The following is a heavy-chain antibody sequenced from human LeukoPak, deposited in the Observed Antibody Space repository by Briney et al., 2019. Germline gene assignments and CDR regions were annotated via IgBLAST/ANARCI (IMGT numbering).Heavy chain of an antibody. CDR3: ARGFGNVRGVA. CDR1: GGSLSGDY. D-gene: IGHD3-10*01. V-gene: IGHV4-34*01. Sequence: SETLSLTCAVYGGSLSGDYWSWIRQPPGKGLEWIGEINHGGYTNYNPSLKGRVTISVDTSKNQFSLKLSSVTAADTAVYYCARGFGNVRGVAWGQGTLVTVSS. J-gene: IGHJ5*02. CDR2: INHGGYT.